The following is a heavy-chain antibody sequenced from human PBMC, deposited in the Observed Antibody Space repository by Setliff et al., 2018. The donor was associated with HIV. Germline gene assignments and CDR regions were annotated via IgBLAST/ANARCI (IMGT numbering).Heavy chain of an antibody. J-gene: IGHJ1*01. D-gene: IGHD2-21*02. V-gene: IGHV5-51*01. CDR1: GYSFPTYW. CDR2: IYPDDSDT. Sequence: PGESLKISCKGSGYSFPTYWIGWVRQMPGKGLEWMGIIYPDDSDTRYSPSFQGQVTISADKSTSTAYVQWSSLKASDTAMYYCATSDYGGDSGHFQHWGQGTLVTSPQ. CDR3: ATSDYGGDSGHFQH.